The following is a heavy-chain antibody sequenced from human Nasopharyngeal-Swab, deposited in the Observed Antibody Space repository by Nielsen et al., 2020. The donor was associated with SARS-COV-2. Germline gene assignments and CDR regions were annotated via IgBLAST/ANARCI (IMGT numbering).Heavy chain of an antibody. CDR2: IKQDGSEK. J-gene: IGHJ3*02. D-gene: IGHD2-2*02. V-gene: IGHV3-7*01. Sequence: GESLKISCAASGFTFSSYWMSWARQAPGKGLEWVANIKQDGSEKYYVDSVKGRFTISRDNAKNSLYLQMNSLRAEDTAVYYCAREAPIGYCSSTSCYTGNAFDIWGQGTMVTVSS. CDR1: GFTFSSYW. CDR3: AREAPIGYCSSTSCYTGNAFDI.